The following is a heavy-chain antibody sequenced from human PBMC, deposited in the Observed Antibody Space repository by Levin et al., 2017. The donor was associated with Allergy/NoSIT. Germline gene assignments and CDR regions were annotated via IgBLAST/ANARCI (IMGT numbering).Heavy chain of an antibody. J-gene: IGHJ4*02. CDR2: ISSDGGNE. V-gene: IGHV3-30*04. CDR3: ARSNMADYDLLATSYFPFDY. D-gene: IGHD3-3*01. Sequence: LPGGSLRLSCAASGFRFSAYAIHWVRQAPGKGLEWVALISSDGGNEYYADSVKGRFSISRDNLKNTLILQMNSLRPEDTALYYCARSNMADYDLLATSYFPFDYCGQGTLVTVSS. CDR1: GFRFSAYA.